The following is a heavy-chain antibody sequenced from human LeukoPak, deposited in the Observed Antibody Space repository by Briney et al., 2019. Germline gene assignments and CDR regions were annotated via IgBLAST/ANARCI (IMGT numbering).Heavy chain of an antibody. J-gene: IGHJ4*02. D-gene: IGHD3-22*01. CDR2: ISYDGSNK. Sequence: GGSLRLSCAASGFTFSSYAMHWVRQAPGKGLEWVAVISYDGSNKYYADSVKGRFTISRDNSKNTLNLQMNSLRAEDTAVYYCAKDPTHYRVWDYYETIGLSYWGQGTLVTVSS. CDR1: GFTFSSYA. CDR3: AKDPTHYRVWDYYETIGLSY. V-gene: IGHV3-30*04.